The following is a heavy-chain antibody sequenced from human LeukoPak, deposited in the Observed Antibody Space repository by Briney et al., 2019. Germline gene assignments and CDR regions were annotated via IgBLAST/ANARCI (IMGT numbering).Heavy chain of an antibody. V-gene: IGHV4-34*01. CDR3: ARVGVLDTAMPIYYFDY. J-gene: IGHJ4*02. Sequence: SETLPLTCAVYGGSFSGYYWRWIRQPPGKGLAWIGEINHSGSTNYNPSLKSRVTISVDTSKNQFSLKLSSVTAADTAVYYCARVGVLDTAMPIYYFDYWGQGTLVTVSS. D-gene: IGHD5-18*01. CDR2: INHSGST. CDR1: GGSFSGYY.